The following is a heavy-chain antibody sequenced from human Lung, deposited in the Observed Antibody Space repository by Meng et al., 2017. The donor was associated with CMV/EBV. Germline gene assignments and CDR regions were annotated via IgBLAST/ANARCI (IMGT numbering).Heavy chain of an antibody. CDR2: IYTGGIT. CDR3: VRDLRTCGCGMDV. V-gene: IGHV3-53*01. CDR1: GFSVNSNF. J-gene: IGHJ6*02. Sequence: GESLKISCAASGFSVNSNFMNWVRQAPGKGLEWVSVIYTGGITYYADSVKGRFTISRENSKNTVHLQMNNLRPGETAVYYCVRDLRTCGCGMDVWGQGTTVTVSS. D-gene: IGHD2-21*01.